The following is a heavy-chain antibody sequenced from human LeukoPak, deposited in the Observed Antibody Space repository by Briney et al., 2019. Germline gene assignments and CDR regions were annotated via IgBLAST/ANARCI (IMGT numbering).Heavy chain of an antibody. D-gene: IGHD6-19*01. V-gene: IGHV3-30*02. CDR2: IRYDGSNK. CDR3: AKDLYGYSSGDAFDI. J-gene: IGHJ3*02. Sequence: PGGSLRPSCAASGFTFSSYGMHWVRQAPGKGLEWVAFIRYDGSNKYYADSVKGRFTISRDNSKNTLYLQMNSLRAEDTAVYYCAKDLYGYSSGDAFDIWGQGTMVTVSS. CDR1: GFTFSSYG.